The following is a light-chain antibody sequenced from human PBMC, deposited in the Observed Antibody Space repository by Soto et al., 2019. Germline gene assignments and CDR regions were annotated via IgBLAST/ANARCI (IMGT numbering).Light chain of an antibody. CDR2: DAS. CDR1: QSLSSY. CDR3: QQRTNWPPWT. V-gene: IGKV3-11*01. Sequence: EIVLTQSPATLSLSPGERATLSCRASQSLSSYLAWYQQKPGQAPRLLIYDASNRATGIPARFSGSGSGTDFTLTISSLEPEDFVVYYCQQRTNWPPWTFGQGTKVEIK. J-gene: IGKJ1*01.